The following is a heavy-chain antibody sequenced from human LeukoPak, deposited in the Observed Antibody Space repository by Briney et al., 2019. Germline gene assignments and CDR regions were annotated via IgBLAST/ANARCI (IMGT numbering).Heavy chain of an antibody. CDR1: GFTFSSYS. Sequence: PGGSLRLSCAASGFTFSSYSVNWVRQAPGKGLEWVSSISSSSSYIYYADSVKGRFTISRDNAKNSLYLQMNSLRAEDTAVYYCARDRDPIVVVTADAFDIWGQGTMVTVSS. J-gene: IGHJ3*02. CDR3: ARDRDPIVVVTADAFDI. CDR2: ISSSSSYI. V-gene: IGHV3-21*01. D-gene: IGHD2-21*02.